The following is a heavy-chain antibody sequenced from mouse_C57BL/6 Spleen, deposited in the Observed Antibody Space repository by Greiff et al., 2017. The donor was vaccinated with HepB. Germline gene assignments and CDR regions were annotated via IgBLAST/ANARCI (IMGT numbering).Heavy chain of an antibody. CDR2: ISDGGSYT. CDR3: ARDTYYSNYFDY. D-gene: IGHD2-5*01. V-gene: IGHV5-4*01. CDR1: GFTFSSYA. Sequence: EVQGVESGGGLVKPGGSLKLSCAASGFTFSSYAMSWVRQTPEKRLEWVATISDGGSYTYYPDNVKGRFTISRDNAKNNLYLQMSHLKSEDTAMYYCARDTYYSNYFDYWGQGTTLTVSS. J-gene: IGHJ2*01.